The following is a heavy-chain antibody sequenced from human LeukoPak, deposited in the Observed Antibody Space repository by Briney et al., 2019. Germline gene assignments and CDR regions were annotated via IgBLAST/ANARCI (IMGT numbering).Heavy chain of an antibody. CDR2: ISAYNGNT. J-gene: IGHJ3*02. CDR3: ARDSSRLRLGELSFSLDAFDI. D-gene: IGHD3-16*02. CDR1: GYTFTSYG. Sequence: RGASVKVSCKASGYTFTSYGTSWVRQAPGQGLEWMGWISAYNGNTNYAQKLQGRVTMTTDTSTSTAYMELRSLRSDDTAVYYCARDSSRLRLGELSFSLDAFDIWGQGTMVTVSS. V-gene: IGHV1-18*01.